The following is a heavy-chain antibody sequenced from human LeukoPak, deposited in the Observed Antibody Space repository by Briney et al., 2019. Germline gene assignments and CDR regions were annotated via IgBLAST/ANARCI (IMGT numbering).Heavy chain of an antibody. J-gene: IGHJ4*02. CDR2: ISASGRTT. Sequence: GGSLRLSCTTSGFPFRNYSMNWVRQAPGRGLQWVSAISASGRTTKYADPAKGRFTISRDNSRNTLYLHIDSLRPDDTALYFCAKDDAGFGEDFDSWGQGTLVIVSS. CDR3: AKDDAGFGEDFDS. CDR1: GFPFRNYS. D-gene: IGHD3-10*01. V-gene: IGHV3-23*01.